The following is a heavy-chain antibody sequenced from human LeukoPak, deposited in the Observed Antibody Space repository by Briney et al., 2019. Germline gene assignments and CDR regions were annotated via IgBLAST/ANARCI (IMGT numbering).Heavy chain of an antibody. CDR2: ISSSGSTI. D-gene: IGHD3-22*01. J-gene: IGHJ4*02. CDR1: GFTFSSYS. V-gene: IGHV3-48*04. CDR3: AKDGLRDSSGYYPAYFDY. Sequence: GGSLRLSCTASGFTFSSYSMNWVRQAPGKGLEWVSYISSSGSTIYYADSVKGRFTISRDNAKNSLYLQMNSLRAEDTAVYYCAKDGLRDSSGYYPAYFDYWGQGTLVTVSS.